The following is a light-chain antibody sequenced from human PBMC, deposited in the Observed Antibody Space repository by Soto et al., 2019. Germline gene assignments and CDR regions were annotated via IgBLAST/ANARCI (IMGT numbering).Light chain of an antibody. J-gene: IGKJ4*01. CDR2: AAS. Sequence: IQLTQSPSSLSASVGDRVTITWGASQSISTYLNWFQQKPGKAPNLLIYAASTLQSGVPSRFSGSGSGTDFTLTISSLQTEDFATYYCQQLNSYTLTFGGGTKVDI. CDR1: QSISTY. V-gene: IGKV1-39*01. CDR3: QQLNSYTLT.